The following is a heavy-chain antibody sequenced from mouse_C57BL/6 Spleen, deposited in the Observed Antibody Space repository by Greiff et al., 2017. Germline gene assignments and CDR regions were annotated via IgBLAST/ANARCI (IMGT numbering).Heavy chain of an antibody. CDR2: IYPGSGGT. J-gene: IGHJ2*01. D-gene: IGHD2-4*01. Sequence: QVQLQQSGAELVRPGTSVKVSCKASGYAFTNYLIEWVKQRPGQGLEWIGVIYPGSGGTNYNEQFKGKATLTADKSSSTAYMQLSSLTSDDSAVYFCAREGGLRQSYYFDYWGQGTTLTVSS. CDR3: AREGGLRQSYYFDY. V-gene: IGHV1-54*01. CDR1: GYAFTNYL.